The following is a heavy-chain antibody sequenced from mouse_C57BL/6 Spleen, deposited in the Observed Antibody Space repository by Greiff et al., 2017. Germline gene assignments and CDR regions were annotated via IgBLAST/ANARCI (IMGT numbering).Heavy chain of an antibody. CDR1: GYTFTDYE. CDR2: IYPETGGT. V-gene: IGHV1-15*01. Sequence: LQESGAELVRPGASVTLSCKASGYTFTDYEMHWVKQTPVHGLEWIGAIYPETGGTAYNQKFKGKAILTADKSSSTAYMELRSLTSEDSAVYYCTRGGFAYWGQGTLVTVSA. CDR3: TRGGFAY. J-gene: IGHJ3*01.